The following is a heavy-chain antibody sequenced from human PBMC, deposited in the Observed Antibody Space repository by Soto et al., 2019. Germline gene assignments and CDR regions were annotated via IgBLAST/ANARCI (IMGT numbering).Heavy chain of an antibody. CDR3: ATVPTGKYGVWNS. V-gene: IGHV3-74*01. Sequence: GGSLRLSCAASEFTFSSYWMHWVRQAPGKGLVWVSRINPGGSITTYADSVKGRFTIPRDNAKNTLYLQMNSLRGDDTAVYYCATVPTGKYGVWNSWGQGTLVTVSS. CDR2: INPGGSIT. D-gene: IGHD1-7*01. CDR1: EFTFSSYW. J-gene: IGHJ4*02.